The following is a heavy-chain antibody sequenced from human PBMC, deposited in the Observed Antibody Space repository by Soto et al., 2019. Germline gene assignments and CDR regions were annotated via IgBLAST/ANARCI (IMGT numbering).Heavy chain of an antibody. Sequence: SETLSLTCTVSGGPMISYYWSWIRQPPGRGLEWIGFIYYAGSTKYNPSLNSRVTISVDTSKNQFSLKLTSVTAADTAVYFCARGYSYGYWFDYWGQGTLVTVSS. CDR3: ARGYSYGYWFDY. CDR1: GGPMISYY. D-gene: IGHD5-18*01. CDR2: IYYAGST. V-gene: IGHV4-59*08. J-gene: IGHJ4*02.